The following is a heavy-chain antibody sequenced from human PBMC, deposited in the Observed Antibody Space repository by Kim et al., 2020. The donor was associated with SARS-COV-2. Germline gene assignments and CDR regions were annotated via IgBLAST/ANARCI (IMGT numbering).Heavy chain of an antibody. CDR3: ARDHGGTPYYDFWSGSNWYDP. CDR2: INPNSGGT. V-gene: IGHV1-2*02. D-gene: IGHD3-3*01. J-gene: IGHJ5*02. Sequence: ASVKVSCKASGYTFTGYYMHWVRQAPGQGLEWMGWINPNSGGTNYAQKFQGRVTMTRDTSISTAYMELSRLRSDDTAVYYCARDHGGTPYYDFWSGSNWYDPWGQGTLVTVSS. CDR1: GYTFTGYY.